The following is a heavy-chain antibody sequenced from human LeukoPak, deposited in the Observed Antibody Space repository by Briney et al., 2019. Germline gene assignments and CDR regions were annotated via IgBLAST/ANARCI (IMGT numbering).Heavy chain of an antibody. J-gene: IGHJ4*02. V-gene: IGHV3-30*03. D-gene: IGHD3-9*01. CDR2: ISYDGSNK. CDR3: VAGIFSVFDY. CDR1: GFTFSSYG. Sequence: PGRSLRLSCAASGFTFSSYGMHWVRQAPGKGLEWVAVISYDGSNKYYADSVKGRFTISRDNSKNTLYLQMNSLRAEDTAVYYCVAGIFSVFDYWGQGTLVTVSS.